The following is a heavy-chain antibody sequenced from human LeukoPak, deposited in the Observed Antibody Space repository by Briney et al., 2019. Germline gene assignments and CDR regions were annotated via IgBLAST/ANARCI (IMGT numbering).Heavy chain of an antibody. CDR2: IWNDGNND. J-gene: IGHJ4*02. D-gene: IGHD3-10*01. Sequence: GGSLRLSCAASGFTFSNYGMHWVRQAPGKGLEWVAVIWNDGNNDYHADSVKGRFTISRDNSKNTLPLQMNSLRAEDTAVYYCARDRGTRWFGPIDFWGLGTLVTVSS. V-gene: IGHV3-33*01. CDR3: ARDRGTRWFGPIDF. CDR1: GFTFSNYG.